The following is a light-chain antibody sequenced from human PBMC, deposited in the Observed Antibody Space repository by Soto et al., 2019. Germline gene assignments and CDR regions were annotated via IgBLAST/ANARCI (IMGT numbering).Light chain of an antibody. CDR1: SSDVGGYNY. CDR3: SSYTSSSTFSVV. V-gene: IGLV2-14*01. CDR2: DVS. J-gene: IGLJ2*01. Sequence: QSALTQPASVSGSPGQSITISCTGTSSDVGGYNYVSWYQQHPGKAPKLMIYDVSKRPSGVSNRFSGSESGNTASLTISGLQAEDEADYYCSSYTSSSTFSVVFGGGTQLTVL.